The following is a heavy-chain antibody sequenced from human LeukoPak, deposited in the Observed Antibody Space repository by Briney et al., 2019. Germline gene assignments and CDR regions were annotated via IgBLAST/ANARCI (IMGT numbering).Heavy chain of an antibody. Sequence: GGSLRLSCAASGFTFSSYAMHWVRQAPGKGLEWVAVISYDGSNKYYADSVKGRFTISRDNSKNTLYLQMTTLRVEDTAVYYCSLPAAWGLGTMVTVSS. D-gene: IGHD2-2*01. CDR1: GFTFSSYA. CDR3: SLPAA. V-gene: IGHV3-30*07. CDR2: ISYDGSNK. J-gene: IGHJ3*01.